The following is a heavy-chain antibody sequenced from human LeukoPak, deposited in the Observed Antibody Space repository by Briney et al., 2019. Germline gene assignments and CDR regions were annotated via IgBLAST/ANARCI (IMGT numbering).Heavy chain of an antibody. CDR1: GYTFTGYY. CDR3: ASLEYASGSSNSYYYYDGRDI. V-gene: IGHV1-2*02. CDR2: INPNSGAT. Sequence: ASVKVSCKASGYTFTGYYLHWVRQAPGQGLEWVGFINPNSGATSYAQKFRGRVSVTRDTSISTSYMELSSLRPDDTAVYYCASLEYASGSSNSYYYYDGRDIWGQGTMVTVSS. D-gene: IGHD3-10*01. J-gene: IGHJ6*02.